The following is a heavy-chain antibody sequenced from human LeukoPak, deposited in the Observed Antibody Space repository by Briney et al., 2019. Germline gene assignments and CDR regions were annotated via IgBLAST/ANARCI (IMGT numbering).Heavy chain of an antibody. Sequence: GGSLRLSCAASGFTFSSYSMNWVRQAPAKGLEWVSSISSSSSYIYYADSVKARFTISRDNAKNSLYLQMNSLRAEDTAVYYCARDPVVAVDYWGQGTLVTVSS. J-gene: IGHJ4*02. V-gene: IGHV3-21*01. CDR1: GFTFSSYS. CDR2: ISSSSSYI. D-gene: IGHD2-15*01. CDR3: ARDPVVAVDY.